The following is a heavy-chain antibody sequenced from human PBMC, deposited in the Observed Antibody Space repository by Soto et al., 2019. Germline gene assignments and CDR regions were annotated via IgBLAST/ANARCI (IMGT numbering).Heavy chain of an antibody. CDR2: INPKSGGT. D-gene: IGHD2-8*01. Sequence: GASVKVSCKASGYSFTDYHIHWVRQAPGQGLEWLGRINPKSGGTSTAQKFQGWVTMTRDRSISTFYMELTRLRSDDTAVYFCARGHSTDCSNGVCSFFYNHEMDVWGQGTTVTVSS. J-gene: IGHJ6*02. CDR1: GYSFTDYH. CDR3: ARGHSTDCSNGVCSFFYNHEMDV. V-gene: IGHV1-2*04.